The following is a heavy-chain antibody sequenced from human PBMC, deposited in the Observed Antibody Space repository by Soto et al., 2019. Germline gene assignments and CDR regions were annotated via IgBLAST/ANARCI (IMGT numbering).Heavy chain of an antibody. Sequence: QVQLVQSGAEVKKPGASVKVSCKASGYTFTGYYMHWVRQAPGQGLEWMGWINPNSGGTNYAQKFQGWVTMTRDTSISTAYMELSRLRAADTAVYYCARVGTTAPQGGFDPWGQGTLVTVSS. J-gene: IGHJ5*02. CDR3: ARVGTTAPQGGFDP. D-gene: IGHD4-4*01. CDR1: GYTFTGYY. V-gene: IGHV1-2*04. CDR2: INPNSGGT.